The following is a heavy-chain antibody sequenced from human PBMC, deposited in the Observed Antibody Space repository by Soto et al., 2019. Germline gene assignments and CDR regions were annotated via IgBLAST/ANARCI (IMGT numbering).Heavy chain of an antibody. CDR2: ISSSSSTI. CDR1: GFTFSSYS. V-gene: IGHV3-48*02. CDR3: ARDLLVSGYSTGGWFDP. J-gene: IGHJ5*02. Sequence: PGGSLRLSCAASGFTFSSYSMNWVRQAPGKGLEWVSYISSSSSTIYYADSVKGQFTISRDNAKNSLNLQMKSLRDEDTAVYFCARDLLVSGYSTGGWFDPWGQGTLVTVSS. D-gene: IGHD5-12*01.